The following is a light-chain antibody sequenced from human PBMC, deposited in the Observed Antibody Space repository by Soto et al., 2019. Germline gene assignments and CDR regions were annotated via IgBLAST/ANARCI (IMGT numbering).Light chain of an antibody. CDR1: SSNIGSNT. Sequence: QSVLTEPPSASGTPGQRVTISCSGSSSNIGSNTVNWYQQLPGTAPKLLIYSNNQRPSGVPDRFSGSKSGTSASLAISGLHSEDEADYYCAAWDDSLNGRVFGGGTKLTFL. CDR3: AAWDDSLNGRV. CDR2: SNN. V-gene: IGLV1-44*01. J-gene: IGLJ3*02.